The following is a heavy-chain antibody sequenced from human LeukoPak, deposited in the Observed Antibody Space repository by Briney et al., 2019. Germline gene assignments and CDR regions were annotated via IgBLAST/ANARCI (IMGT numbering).Heavy chain of an antibody. CDR1: AFTLSNYA. J-gene: IGHJ6*02. CDR3: ARDSNYDFLTGYHYGMDV. V-gene: IGHV3-30*04. Sequence: PGGSLRLSCAVSAFTLSNYAMHWVRQAPGKGLEWVAVISFDGSSIYHADSVKGRFTISRDNSKNTLYLQMNSLRPEDTAVYYCARDSNYDFLTGYHYGMDVWGQGTTVIVSS. D-gene: IGHD3-9*01. CDR2: ISFDGSSI.